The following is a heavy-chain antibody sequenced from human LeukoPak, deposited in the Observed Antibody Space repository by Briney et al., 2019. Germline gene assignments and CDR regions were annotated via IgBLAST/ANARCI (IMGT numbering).Heavy chain of an antibody. D-gene: IGHD3-16*01. CDR2: IRYDGSNK. Sequence: PGGSLRLSCAASGFTFSSYGMHWVRHAPGKGLELVAFIRYDGSNKYYADSVKGRFTISRDNSKNTLYLQMNSLRAEDTAVYYCAKYRDEYVWGPYFGYWGQGTLVTVSS. V-gene: IGHV3-30*02. CDR1: GFTFSSYG. CDR3: AKYRDEYVWGPYFGY. J-gene: IGHJ4*02.